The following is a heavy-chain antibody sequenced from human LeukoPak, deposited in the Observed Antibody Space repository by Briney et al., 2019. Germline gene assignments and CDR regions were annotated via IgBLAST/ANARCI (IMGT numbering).Heavy chain of an antibody. Sequence: ASVKVSCKASGYTFTSYYMHWVRQAPGQGLEWMGIINPSGGSTSYAQKFQGRVTMTRDTSTSTVYMELSSLRSEDTAVYYCARDEAEYYGSGSYYDYFDYWGQGTLVTASS. V-gene: IGHV1-46*01. CDR1: GYTFTSYY. CDR2: INPSGGST. CDR3: ARDEAEYYGSGSYYDYFDY. J-gene: IGHJ4*02. D-gene: IGHD3-10*01.